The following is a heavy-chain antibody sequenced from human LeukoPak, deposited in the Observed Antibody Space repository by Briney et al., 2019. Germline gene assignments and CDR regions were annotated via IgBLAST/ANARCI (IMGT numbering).Heavy chain of an antibody. V-gene: IGHV4-34*01. Sequence: SETLSLTCAVSGGSISRGGYSWSWIRQPPGKGLEWIGEINHSGSTNYNPSLKSRVTISADTSKNQLSLRLSSVTAADTAVYYCARGPRGLRWYLDYWGQGTLVTVSS. D-gene: IGHD4-23*01. J-gene: IGHJ4*02. CDR3: ARGPRGLRWYLDY. CDR1: GGSISRGGYS. CDR2: INHSGST.